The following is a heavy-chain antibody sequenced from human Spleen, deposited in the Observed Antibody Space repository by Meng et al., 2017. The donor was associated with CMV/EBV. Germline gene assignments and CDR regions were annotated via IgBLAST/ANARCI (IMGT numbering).Heavy chain of an antibody. Sequence: ASVKVSCKASGYTFTSNDINWVRQATGQGLEWMGWMNPNGGNTGYAQKFQGRVTMTRNTSISTAYMELRSLRSEDTAVYYCARDWLGFWSGYYYGMDVWGQGTTVTVSS. D-gene: IGHD3-3*01. CDR3: ARDWLGFWSGYYYGMDV. V-gene: IGHV1-8*01. CDR1: GYTFTSND. J-gene: IGHJ6*02. CDR2: MNPNGGNT.